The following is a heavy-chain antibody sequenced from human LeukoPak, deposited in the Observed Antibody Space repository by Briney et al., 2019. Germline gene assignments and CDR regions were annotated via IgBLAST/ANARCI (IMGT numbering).Heavy chain of an antibody. CDR2: IYYSEST. CDR1: GVSISSSY. D-gene: IGHD3-10*01. J-gene: IGHJ6*02. CDR3: AGEDYFGAGSSYGMAV. V-gene: IGHV4-59*12. Sequence: SETLSLTCTVSGVSISSSYWSRIRQPPGKGLEWIGYIYYSESTNYNPSLKSRVTISVDTSKSRFSLKLSSVTAADTAVYYCAGEDYFGAGSSYGMAVWGQGTTVTVSS.